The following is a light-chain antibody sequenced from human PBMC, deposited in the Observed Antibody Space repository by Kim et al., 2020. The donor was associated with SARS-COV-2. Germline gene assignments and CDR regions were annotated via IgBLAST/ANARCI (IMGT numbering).Light chain of an antibody. Sequence: VAPEQTASITCSGDKLGDKYACWYQQKPGQSPVLVIYQDSKRPSGIPERFSGSNSGNTATLTISGTQAMDEADYYCQAWDSSTAVFGGGTQLTVL. CDR1: KLGDKY. V-gene: IGLV3-1*01. J-gene: IGLJ3*02. CDR2: QDS. CDR3: QAWDSSTAV.